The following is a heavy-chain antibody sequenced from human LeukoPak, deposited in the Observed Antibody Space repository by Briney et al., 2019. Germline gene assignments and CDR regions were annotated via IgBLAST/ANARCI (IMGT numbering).Heavy chain of an antibody. D-gene: IGHD6-19*01. CDR1: GGSISSYY. J-gene: IGHJ4*02. Sequence: SETLSLTCTVSGGSISSYYWSWIRQPPGKGLECIGYIYYSGSTNYNPSLKSRVTISVDTSKNQFSLKLSSVPAADTPMYYCARRAYSSGWYYFDYWGQGTLVTVSS. V-gene: IGHV4-59*01. CDR2: IYYSGST. CDR3: ARRAYSSGWYYFDY.